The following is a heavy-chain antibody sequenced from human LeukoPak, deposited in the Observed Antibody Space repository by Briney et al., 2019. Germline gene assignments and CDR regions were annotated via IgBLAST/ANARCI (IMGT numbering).Heavy chain of an antibody. V-gene: IGHV1-2*02. Sequence: ASVKVSCKASGYTFTGYYMHWVRQAPGQGLEWMGWINPNSGDTNYAQKFQDRVTMTRDTSISTAYMDPTRLRFDDTAVYYCARGSLRYFDYWGQGTLVTVSS. CDR1: GYTFTGYY. CDR2: INPNSGDT. D-gene: IGHD3-10*01. J-gene: IGHJ4*02. CDR3: ARGSLRYFDY.